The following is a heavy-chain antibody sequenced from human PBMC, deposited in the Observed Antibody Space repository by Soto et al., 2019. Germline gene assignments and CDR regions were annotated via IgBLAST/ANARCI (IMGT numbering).Heavy chain of an antibody. Sequence: QDQLVESGGGVVQPGRSLRLSCTASGFSFSTCPMHWVRQPPGRGLEWVSIISYDASTIYYADSVKDRFTISRDNPKNTLYRQMNSLGPEDTAVYSCARPYSNNWLFGALDIWRQGKWVTVS. D-gene: IGHD6-13*01. J-gene: IGHJ3*02. CDR2: ISYDASTI. V-gene: IGHV3-30*14. CDR1: GFSFSTCP. CDR3: ARPYSNNWLFGALDI.